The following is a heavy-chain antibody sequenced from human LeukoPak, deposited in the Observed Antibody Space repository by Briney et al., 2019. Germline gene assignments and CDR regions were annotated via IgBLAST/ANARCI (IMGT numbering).Heavy chain of an antibody. D-gene: IGHD3-22*01. CDR1: GGSISSYY. CDR2: IYYSGST. Sequence: SETLSLTCTVSGGSISSYYWSWIRQPPGKGLEWIGYIYYSGSTNYNPSLKSRVTISVDTSKNQFSLKLSSVTAADTAVYYCAKLLGYYYDSSAFDYWGQGTLVAVSS. V-gene: IGHV4-59*08. CDR3: AKLLGYYYDSSAFDY. J-gene: IGHJ4*02.